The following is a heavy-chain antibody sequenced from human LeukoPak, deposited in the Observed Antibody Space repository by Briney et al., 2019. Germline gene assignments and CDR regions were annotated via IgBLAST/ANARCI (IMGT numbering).Heavy chain of an antibody. Sequence: PGGSLRLSCAASGFTFSDYYMSWIRQVPGKGLEWVSYISDSGSTIYYADSVKGRFSISRDSTRNTLFLQMNSLRAEDTAVYYCAKNQDGYYYYGMDVWGQGTTVTVSS. CDR3: AKNQDGYYYYGMDV. CDR1: GFTFSDYY. CDR2: ISDSGSTI. J-gene: IGHJ6*02. D-gene: IGHD1-14*01. V-gene: IGHV3-11*01.